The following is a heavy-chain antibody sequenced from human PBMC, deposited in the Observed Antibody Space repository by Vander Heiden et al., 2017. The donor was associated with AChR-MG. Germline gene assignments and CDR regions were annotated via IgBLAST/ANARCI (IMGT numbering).Heavy chain of an antibody. CDR3: ARAWVVVTATSRDAFDI. J-gene: IGHJ3*02. V-gene: IGHV1-18*01. D-gene: IGHD2-21*02. Sequence: QVQLVQSGDEVKKPGASVTVSCKASGYTFTSYGISRVRQAPGQGLEWMGWISAYNGNTNYAQKLQCRVTMTTDTSTSTAYMELRSLRSDDTAVYYCARAWVVVTATSRDAFDIWGQGTMVTVLF. CDR2: ISAYNGNT. CDR1: GYTFTSYG.